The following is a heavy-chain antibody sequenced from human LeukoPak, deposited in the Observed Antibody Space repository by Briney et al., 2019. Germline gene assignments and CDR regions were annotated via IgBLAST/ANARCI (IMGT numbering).Heavy chain of an antibody. Sequence: PSETLSLTCAVYGGSFSGYYWSWIRQPAGKGLEWIGRIYTSGSTNYNPSLKSRVTISVDTSKNQFSLKLSSVTAADTAVYYCARGLRFALDVWGKGTTVTVSS. CDR2: IYTSGST. CDR3: ARGLRFALDV. J-gene: IGHJ6*04. CDR1: GGSFSGYY. D-gene: IGHD3-3*01. V-gene: IGHV4-59*10.